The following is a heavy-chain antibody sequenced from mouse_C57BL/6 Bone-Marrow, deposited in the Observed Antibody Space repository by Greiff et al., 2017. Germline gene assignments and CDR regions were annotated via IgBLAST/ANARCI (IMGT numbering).Heavy chain of an antibody. D-gene: IGHD1-1*01. V-gene: IGHV14-4*01. J-gene: IGHJ2*01. Sequence: VQLQQSGAELVRPGASVKLSCTASGFNIKDDYMHWVKQRPEQGLEWIGWIDPENGDTEYASKFQGKATITADTSANPAYLQLSSLTSEDTAVYYCTTYYGSSFGYWGQGTTLTVSS. CDR1: GFNIKDDY. CDR3: TTYYGSSFGY. CDR2: IDPENGDT.